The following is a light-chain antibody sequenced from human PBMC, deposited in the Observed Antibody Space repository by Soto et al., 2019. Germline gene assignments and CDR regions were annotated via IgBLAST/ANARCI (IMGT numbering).Light chain of an antibody. Sequence: QTALTKLPSVSGPPGRSTPISCTGTSGAVGAYDYVSWFQQHPGKAPTLIISEVSNRPSGVSNRFSGSKSGNAASLTISGLQAEDEADYFCFSFTTDWTHVFGTGTKVTVL. CDR2: EVS. V-gene: IGLV2-14*01. J-gene: IGLJ1*01. CDR1: SGAVGAYDY. CDR3: FSFTTDWTHV.